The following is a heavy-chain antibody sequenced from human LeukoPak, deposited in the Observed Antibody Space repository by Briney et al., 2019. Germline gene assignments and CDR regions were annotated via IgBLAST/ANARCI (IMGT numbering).Heavy chain of an antibody. CDR3: ARSVSSRFTSPRRPYYFDS. CDR1: GFTFSSYG. V-gene: IGHV3-23*01. J-gene: IGHJ4*02. D-gene: IGHD3-10*01. Sequence: PGGSLRLSCAASGFTFSSYGMSWVRQAPGKGLEWVSAISSSGGYTYYADSVKGRFTISGDNSKNTLYLQMNSLRAEDTAVYYCARSVSSRFTSPRRPYYFDSWGQGTLVTVSS. CDR2: ISSSGGYT.